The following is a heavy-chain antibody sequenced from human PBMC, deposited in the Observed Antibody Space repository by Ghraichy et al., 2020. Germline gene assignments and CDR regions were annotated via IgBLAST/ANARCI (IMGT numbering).Heavy chain of an antibody. CDR3: ARDFCTNGVCFGLGY. Sequence: ASVKVSCKASGYTFTGYYMHWVRQAPGQGLEWMGWINPNSGGTNYAQKFQGRVTMTRDTSISTAYMELSRLRSDDTAVYYCARDFCTNGVCFGLGYWGQGTLVTVSS. J-gene: IGHJ4*02. CDR2: INPNSGGT. D-gene: IGHD2-8*01. V-gene: IGHV1-2*02. CDR1: GYTFTGYY.